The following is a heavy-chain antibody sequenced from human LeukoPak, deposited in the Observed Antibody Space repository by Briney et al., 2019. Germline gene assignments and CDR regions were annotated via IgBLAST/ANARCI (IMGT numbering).Heavy chain of an antibody. D-gene: IGHD4-23*01. CDR3: ARDIRPASTVVIPGEFDY. CDR1: GYTFTGYY. V-gene: IGHV1-2*02. J-gene: IGHJ4*02. CDR2: INPNSGGT. Sequence: GASVKVSCKASGYTFTGYYMHLVRQAPGQGRGWMGWINPNSGGTNYAQNFQGRVTMTRDTSISTAYMELSRLRSDDTAVYSCARDIRPASTVVIPGEFDYWGQGTLVTVSS.